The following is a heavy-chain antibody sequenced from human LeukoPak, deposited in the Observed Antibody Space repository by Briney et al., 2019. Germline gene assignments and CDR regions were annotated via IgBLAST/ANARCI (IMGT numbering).Heavy chain of an antibody. CDR2: IYSGGST. V-gene: IGHV3-66*01. J-gene: IGHJ6*02. CDR3: ARDRTIGYTGYYYGMDV. D-gene: IGHD2-15*01. CDR1: GFIFSSYA. Sequence: PGGSLRLSCAASGFIFSSYAMSWVRQAPGKGLEWVSVIYSGGSTYYADSVKGRFTISRDNSKNTLYLQMNSLRAEDTAVYYCARDRTIGYTGYYYGMDVWGQGTTVTVSS.